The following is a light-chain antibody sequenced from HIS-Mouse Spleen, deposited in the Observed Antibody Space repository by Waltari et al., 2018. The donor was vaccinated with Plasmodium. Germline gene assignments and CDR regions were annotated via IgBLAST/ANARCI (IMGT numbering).Light chain of an antibody. CDR2: GAS. CDR1: QSVSSN. V-gene: IGKV3-15*01. CDR3: QQYNNWSFT. J-gene: IGKJ3*01. Sequence: EIVMTQSPATLSVSPGERATLSCRASQSVSSNLAWYHHEPGQAPRLPSYGASTRATGIPARFSGSGSGTEFTLTISSLQSEDFAVYYCQQYNNWSFTFGPGTKVDIK.